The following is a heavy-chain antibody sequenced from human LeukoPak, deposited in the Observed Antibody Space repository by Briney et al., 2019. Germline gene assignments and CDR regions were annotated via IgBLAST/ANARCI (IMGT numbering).Heavy chain of an antibody. CDR2: ISSSGSYI. D-gene: IGHD1-1*01. J-gene: IGHJ4*02. CDR3: ARDLSQGATTDTLGYFDY. V-gene: IGHV3-21*01. Sequence: GGSLRLSCAASGFTFSSYSMNWVRQAPGKGLEWVSYISSSGSYIYYADSVKGRFTISRDSAQNSLYLQMNSLRADDTAVYYCARDLSQGATTDTLGYFDYWGQGALVTVSS. CDR1: GFTFSSYS.